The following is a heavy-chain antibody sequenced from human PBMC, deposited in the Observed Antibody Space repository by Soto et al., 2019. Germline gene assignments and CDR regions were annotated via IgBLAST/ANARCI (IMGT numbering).Heavy chain of an antibody. CDR1: GGTFSSYA. V-gene: IGHV1-69*13. CDR2: IIPIFGTA. CDR3: ARRLLWFGDQGGADV. D-gene: IGHD3-10*01. J-gene: IGHJ6*02. Sequence: ASVKVSCKASGGTFSSYAISWVRQAPGQGLEWMGGIIPIFGTANYAQKFQGRVTITADEYTSTAYMELRSLRSEDTDVYYCARRLLWFGDQGGADVWGQGDTVTVS.